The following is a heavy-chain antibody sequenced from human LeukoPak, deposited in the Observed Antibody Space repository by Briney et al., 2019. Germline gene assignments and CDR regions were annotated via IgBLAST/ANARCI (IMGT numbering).Heavy chain of an antibody. J-gene: IGHJ3*02. CDR1: GFTFSNYF. V-gene: IGHV3-30-3*01. CDR3: ARERQDTVIHSGAFDI. D-gene: IGHD2-21*02. Sequence: GGSLRLSCAASGFTFSNYFMHWVRQAPGKGLEWVADIASDGSHTFYVESVKGRFTISRDNSKNTLYLQMNSLGPEDTAVYFCARERQDTVIHSGAFDIWGQGTMVTLSS. CDR2: IASDGSHT.